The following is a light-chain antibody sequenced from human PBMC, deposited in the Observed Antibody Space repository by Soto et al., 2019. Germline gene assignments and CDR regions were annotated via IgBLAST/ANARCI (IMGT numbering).Light chain of an antibody. V-gene: IGKV3-11*01. J-gene: IGKJ5*01. Sequence: EIVMTQSPATLTVSPGERATLSCRASQSFSSYLSWYQQKPGQAPRLLIYDASNGATGIPARFSGSGSGTDFTLTISSLEPEDFAVYYCQQRSNWPPTFGQGTRLEIK. CDR1: QSFSSY. CDR2: DAS. CDR3: QQRSNWPPT.